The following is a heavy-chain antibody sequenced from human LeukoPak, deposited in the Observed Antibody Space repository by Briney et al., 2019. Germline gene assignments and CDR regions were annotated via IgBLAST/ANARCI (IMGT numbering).Heavy chain of an antibody. V-gene: IGHV1-18*01. CDR3: ARSPLRVLRFLEWAPSEEYFQH. D-gene: IGHD3-3*01. CDR1: GYTFTSYG. Sequence: GASVKVSCKASGYTFTSYGISWVRQAPGQGLEWMGWISAYNGNTNYAQKLQGRVTMTTDTSTSTAYMELRSLRSDDTAVYYCARSPLRVLRFLEWAPSEEYFQHWGQGTLVTVSS. CDR2: ISAYNGNT. J-gene: IGHJ1*01.